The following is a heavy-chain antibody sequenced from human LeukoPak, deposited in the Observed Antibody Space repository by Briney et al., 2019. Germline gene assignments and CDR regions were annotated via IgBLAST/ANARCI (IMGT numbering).Heavy chain of an antibody. J-gene: IGHJ3*02. Sequence: SETLTLTCTVSGGSIRSSYYYWGWIRQPPGKGLEWIGSIYDSGSTYYNPSLKSRVTISVDTSKNQFSLKLNSVTAADTAVYYCAGARGYSYVPDAFDIWGQGTMVTVSS. CDR3: AGARGYSYVPDAFDI. D-gene: IGHD5-18*01. CDR2: IYDSGST. V-gene: IGHV4-39*01. CDR1: GGSIRSSYYY.